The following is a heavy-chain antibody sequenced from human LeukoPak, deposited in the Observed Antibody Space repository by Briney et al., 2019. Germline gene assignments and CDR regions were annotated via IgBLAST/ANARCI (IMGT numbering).Heavy chain of an antibody. D-gene: IGHD4-23*01. CDR1: ACSISSSNW. J-gene: IGHJ3*02. CDR3: ARAAATVGDAFDI. CDR2: VYHSGST. V-gene: IGHV4-4*02. Sequence: SENLSLNCAVSACSISSSNWWSWVRQPPGKGLEWIGEVYHSGSTNYNPSLKSRVTISVDKSKNQFSLKLSSVTAADTAVYYCARAAATVGDAFDIWGQGTMVTVSS.